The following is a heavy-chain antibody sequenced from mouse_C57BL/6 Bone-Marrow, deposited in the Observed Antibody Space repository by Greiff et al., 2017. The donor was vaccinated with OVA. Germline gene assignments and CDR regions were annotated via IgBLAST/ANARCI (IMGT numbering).Heavy chain of an antibody. Sequence: QVQLKQSGAELVRPGTSVKMSCKASGYTFTNYWIGWAKQRPGHGLEWIGDIYPGGGYTNYNEKFKGKATLTADKSSSTAYMQFSSLTSEDSAIYYCARYDYDGYFDYWGQGTTLTVSS. D-gene: IGHD2-4*01. CDR2: IYPGGGYT. CDR1: GYTFTNYW. J-gene: IGHJ2*01. CDR3: ARYDYDGYFDY. V-gene: IGHV1-63*01.